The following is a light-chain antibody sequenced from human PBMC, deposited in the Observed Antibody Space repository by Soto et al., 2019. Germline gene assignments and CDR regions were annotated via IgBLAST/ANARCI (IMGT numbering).Light chain of an antibody. CDR3: QQHTNWPT. V-gene: IGKV3-15*01. CDR2: AAS. Sequence: VMTQSPATLSVSPGESDTLSCRASQSVGVNLVWYQQRPGQPPSLVIYAASTRATGVPARFSGSGSGTEFTLTISSLQSEDFAVYCCQQHTNWPTFGQGTKLEIK. CDR1: QSVGVN. J-gene: IGKJ2*01.